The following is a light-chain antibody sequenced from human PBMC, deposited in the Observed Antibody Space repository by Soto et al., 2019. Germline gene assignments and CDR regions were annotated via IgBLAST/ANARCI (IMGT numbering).Light chain of an antibody. CDR2: GAS. Sequence: EIVLTQSPDTLSLSPGERATLSCRASQSVSSNYLAWYQQKPGQAPRLLIYGASSRATGIPDRFSGSGSGTDFTLTISRLEPEDFAVYYCQQYGSSPWTFGQGTKVEV. CDR3: QQYGSSPWT. V-gene: IGKV3-20*01. J-gene: IGKJ1*01. CDR1: QSVSSNY.